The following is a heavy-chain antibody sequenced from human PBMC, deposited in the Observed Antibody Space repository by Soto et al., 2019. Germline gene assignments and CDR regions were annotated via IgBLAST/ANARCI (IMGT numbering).Heavy chain of an antibody. CDR2: IIPILGIA. J-gene: IGHJ4*02. D-gene: IGHD5-12*01. Sequence: ASVKVSCKASGGTFSSYTISWVRQAPGQGLEWMGRIIPILGIANYAQKFQGRVTITADKSTSTAYMELSSLISEDTAVYYCASLYSGYDEARDYWGQGTLVTVSS. CDR1: GGTFSSYT. CDR3: ASLYSGYDEARDY. V-gene: IGHV1-69*02.